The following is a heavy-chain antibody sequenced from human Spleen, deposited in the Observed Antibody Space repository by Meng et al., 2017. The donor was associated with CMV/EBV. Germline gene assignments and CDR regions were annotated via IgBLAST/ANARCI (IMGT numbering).Heavy chain of an antibody. J-gene: IGHJ4*02. Sequence: VQLQESGPGLVKPSETLSLTCTVSGGSISSYYGSWIRQPAGKGLEWIGRIYTSGSTNYNPSLKSRVTISVDTSKNQFSLKLSSVTAADTAVYYCARNLDYGDYVPATLAYWGQGTLVTVSS. D-gene: IGHD4-17*01. CDR3: ARNLDYGDYVPATLAY. V-gene: IGHV4-4*07. CDR1: GGSISSYY. CDR2: IYTSGST.